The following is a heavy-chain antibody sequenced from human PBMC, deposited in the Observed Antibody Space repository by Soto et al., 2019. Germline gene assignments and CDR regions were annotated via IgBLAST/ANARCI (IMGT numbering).Heavy chain of an antibody. CDR2: IIPIFGTA. CDR1: GGTFSSYA. V-gene: IGHV1-69*12. J-gene: IGHJ2*01. Sequence: QVQLVQSGAEVKKPGSSVKVSCKASGGTFSSYAISWVRQAPGQGLEWMGGIIPIFGTANYAQKFQGRVTITADESTSTAYMQLSSLRSEDTAVYYCARVETYYYDSSGYYHSGWYFDLWGRGTLVTVSS. CDR3: ARVETYYYDSSGYYHSGWYFDL. D-gene: IGHD3-22*01.